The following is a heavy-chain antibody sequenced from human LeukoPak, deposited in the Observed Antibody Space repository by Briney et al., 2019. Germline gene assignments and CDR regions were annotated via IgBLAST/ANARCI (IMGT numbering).Heavy chain of an antibody. Sequence: GGSLRLSCAASGFIFSTYGMHWIRQAPGKGLEWVSYISSSGSTIYYADSVKGRFTISRDNAKNSLYLQMNSLRAEDTAVYYCARSTNYDSSGYYHDYWGQGTLVTVSS. CDR2: ISSSGSTI. V-gene: IGHV3-48*04. CDR3: ARSTNYDSSGYYHDY. CDR1: GFIFSTYG. D-gene: IGHD3-22*01. J-gene: IGHJ4*02.